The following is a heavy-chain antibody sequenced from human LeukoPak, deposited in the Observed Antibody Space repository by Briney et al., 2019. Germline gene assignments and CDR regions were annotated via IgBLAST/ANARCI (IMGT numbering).Heavy chain of an antibody. CDR2: INPNSGGT. D-gene: IGHD4-23*01. V-gene: IGHV1-2*02. CDR3: AVMTTVVTPNFDY. J-gene: IGHJ4*02. CDR1: GYTFTVYY. Sequence: GASVKVSCKASGYTFTVYYMHWVPQAPGQGLEWMRWINPNSGGTNYAQKFQGRVTMTRDTSISTAYMELSRLRSDDTAVYYCAVMTTVVTPNFDYWGQGTLVTVSS.